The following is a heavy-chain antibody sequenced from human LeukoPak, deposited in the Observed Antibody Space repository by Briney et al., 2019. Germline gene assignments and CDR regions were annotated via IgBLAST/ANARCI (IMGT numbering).Heavy chain of an antibody. CDR3: ASAQRWLQFEY. CDR2: IYTSGST. CDR1: GNSISSYY. J-gene: IGHJ4*02. V-gene: IGHV4-4*07. Sequence: SETLSLTCTVSGNSISSYYWSWIRQPAGKGLEWIGRIYTSGSTNYNPSLKSRVTISVDTSKNQFSLKLSSVTAADTAVYYCASAQRWLQFEYWGQGTLVTVSS. D-gene: IGHD5-24*01.